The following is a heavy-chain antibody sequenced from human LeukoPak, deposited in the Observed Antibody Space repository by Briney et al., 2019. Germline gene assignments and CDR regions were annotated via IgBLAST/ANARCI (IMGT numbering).Heavy chain of an antibody. D-gene: IGHD3-16*01. Sequence: ASVKVSCKASGYTFTGYYMHWVRQAPGQGLEWMGWINPNSGDTKYAQNFQGRATMTRDTSIGTAYMELSRLRSDDTAVYYCATQRGSYLWGTDFDYWGQGTLVTVSS. CDR1: GYTFTGYY. J-gene: IGHJ4*02. CDR3: ATQRGSYLWGTDFDY. CDR2: INPNSGDT. V-gene: IGHV1-2*02.